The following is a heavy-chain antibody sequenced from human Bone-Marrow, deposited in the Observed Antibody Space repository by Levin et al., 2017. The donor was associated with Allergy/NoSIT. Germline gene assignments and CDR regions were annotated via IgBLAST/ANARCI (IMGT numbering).Heavy chain of an antibody. CDR2: IKTKSDGLTT. V-gene: IGHV3-15*01. D-gene: IGHD3-10*01. Sequence: LSLTCAASGLTFTDASMTWVRQAPGKGLEWVGRIKTKSDGLTTDYATRVKGRFTISRDDSKNTVYLQMNSLKIDDTALYYCTTDQVHWFGQLKTFWGQGTLVTVSS. CDR1: GLTFTDAS. J-gene: IGHJ4*02. CDR3: TTDQVHWFGQLKTF.